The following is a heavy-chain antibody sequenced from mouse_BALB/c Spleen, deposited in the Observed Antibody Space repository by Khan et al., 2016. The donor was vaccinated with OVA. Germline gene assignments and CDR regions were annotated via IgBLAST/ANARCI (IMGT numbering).Heavy chain of an antibody. V-gene: IGHV1S132*01. Sequence: QVRLQQSGAELVRPGASVKLSCKTSGYIFTSYWIHWVKQRSGQGLEWIARIYPGTDNSYYNEKFKDKATLTADKSSSTAYMQLSSLKSEDYDVYFWAREEAFYPFDQWGQSNTLTVSS. CDR1: GYIFTSYW. CDR3: AREEAFYPFDQ. J-gene: IGHJ2*01. D-gene: IGHD3-2*02. CDR2: IYPGTDNS.